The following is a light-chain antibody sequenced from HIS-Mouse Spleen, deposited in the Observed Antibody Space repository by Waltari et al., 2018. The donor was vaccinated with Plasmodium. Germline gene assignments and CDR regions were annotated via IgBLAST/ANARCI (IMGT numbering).Light chain of an antibody. V-gene: IGKV1-39*01. CDR2: ASS. Sequence: DIQMTQSPSSLSASVGDRVTIPCRARQSISSYLNWYQQKPGKAPKHLIYASSSLQSGVPSRFSGSGSGTDFTLTIISLQPEDFATYYCQQSYSTPGTFGGGTKVEIK. J-gene: IGKJ4*01. CDR3: QQSYSTPGT. CDR1: QSISSY.